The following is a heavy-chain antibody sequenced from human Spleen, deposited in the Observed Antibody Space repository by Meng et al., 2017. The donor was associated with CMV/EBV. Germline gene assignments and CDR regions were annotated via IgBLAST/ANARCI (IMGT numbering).Heavy chain of an antibody. V-gene: IGHV4-39*01. D-gene: IGHD3-3*01. Sequence: RAASAGSPRRSSYYGGWSRQPPAKGLECIGTIYHNGNTFYNPSLKGRVTISADTSKTQFSLRLSSVTAADTAVYYCARLRFSYYFDYWGQGTLVTVSS. CDR2: IYHNGNT. CDR1: AGSPRRSSYY. J-gene: IGHJ4*02. CDR3: ARLRFSYYFDY.